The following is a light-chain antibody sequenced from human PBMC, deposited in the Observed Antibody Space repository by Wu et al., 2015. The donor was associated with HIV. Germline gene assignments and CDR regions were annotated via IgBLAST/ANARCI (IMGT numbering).Light chain of an antibody. CDR1: QNVDNY. Sequence: VLTQSPATLFLSPGERATLSCRASQNVDNYLAWYQQKPGQAPRLLIYAASTRATGIPARFTGSGSGTEFTLTINSMQSEDFALYFCQQYNDWPPYTFGQGTKLE. J-gene: IGKJ2*01. V-gene: IGKV3-15*01. CDR2: AAS. CDR3: QQYNDWPPYT.